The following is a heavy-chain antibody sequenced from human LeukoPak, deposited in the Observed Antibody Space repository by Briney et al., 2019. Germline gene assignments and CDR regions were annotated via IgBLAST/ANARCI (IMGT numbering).Heavy chain of an antibody. D-gene: IGHD3-16*02. CDR2: ISGSVGST. CDR1: GFTFSSYA. Sequence: GGSLRLSCAASGFTFSSYAMSWVRQAPGKGLEWVSAISGSVGSTYYADSVKGRFTISRDNSKNTLYLKMNSLRAEDTAVYYCAKDYRGDMITFGGVIDPYWGQGTLVTVSS. V-gene: IGHV3-23*01. CDR3: AKDYRGDMITFGGVIDPY. J-gene: IGHJ4*02.